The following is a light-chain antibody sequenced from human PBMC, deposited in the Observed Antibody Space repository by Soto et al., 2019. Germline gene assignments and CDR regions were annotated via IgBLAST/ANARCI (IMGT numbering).Light chain of an antibody. CDR3: QQYNDCPT. CDR1: QSVRSN. V-gene: IGKV3-15*01. J-gene: IGKJ1*01. Sequence: EIVMTQSPATLSVSPGERATLSCRASQSVRSNLAWYQQIPGQAPRLLIYAASTRATGIPARFSGSGSGTEFTLTISSLQSKDFAVYYCQQYNDCPTFGQGTQVEIK. CDR2: AAS.